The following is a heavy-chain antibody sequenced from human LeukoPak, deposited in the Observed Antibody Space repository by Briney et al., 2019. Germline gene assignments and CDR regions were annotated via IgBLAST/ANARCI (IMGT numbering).Heavy chain of an antibody. V-gene: IGHV1-46*01. CDR1: GYTFTSHS. Sequence: ASVKVSCKASGYTFTSHSMHWVRQAPGQGLEWVGIVSPRSGVTTYAQKFQGRITMTGDTSTSTVYMELRGLRSEEMAMYYCARSADGGSYIVDYWGQGTLVTVSS. CDR2: VSPRSGVT. D-gene: IGHD1-26*01. J-gene: IGHJ4*02. CDR3: ARSADGGSYIVDY.